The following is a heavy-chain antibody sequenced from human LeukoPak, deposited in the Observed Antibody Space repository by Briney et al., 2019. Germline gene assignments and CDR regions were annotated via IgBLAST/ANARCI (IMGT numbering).Heavy chain of an antibody. V-gene: IGHV1-2*02. D-gene: IGHD4-17*01. J-gene: IGHJ5*02. CDR1: GYTFTGYY. CDR3: ARVGGTVTTWFDP. CDR2: INPNSGGT. Sequence: ASVKVSCKASGYTFTGYYMHWVRQAPGQGLEWMGWINPNSGGTNYAQKFQGRVTMTRDTSISTAYMELSRLRSEDTAVYYCARVGGTVTTWFDPWGQGTLVTVSS.